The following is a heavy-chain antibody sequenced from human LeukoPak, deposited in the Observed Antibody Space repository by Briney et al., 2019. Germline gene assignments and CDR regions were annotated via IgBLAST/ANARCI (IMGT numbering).Heavy chain of an antibody. V-gene: IGHV3-53*01. J-gene: IGHJ2*01. D-gene: IGHD3-22*01. CDR1: GLTVSSNY. CDR2: INSGGNA. CDR3: ARSQGGTMSLRHFDL. Sequence: PGGSLRLSCAASGLTVSSNYMSWVRQAPGKGLEWFSVINSGGNAYYAASVKGRFTISRDNSKNMLYLQMNSLRADDTAVYYCARSQGGTMSLRHFDLWGRGTLVTVSS.